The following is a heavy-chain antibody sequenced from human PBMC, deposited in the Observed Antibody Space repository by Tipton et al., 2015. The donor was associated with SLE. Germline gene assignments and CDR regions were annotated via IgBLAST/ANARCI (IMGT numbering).Heavy chain of an antibody. J-gene: IGHJ3*02. CDR1: YGSINTFY. CDR3: ARGQPTVTKGAFDI. D-gene: IGHD4-17*01. V-gene: IGHV4-59*12. CDR2: VHYSGTT. Sequence: TLSLTCSVSYGSINTFYWSWIRKPPGKSLEWIGHVHYSGTTNYNPSLKSRVTMSVDTSKNQFSLKLSSVTAADTAVNYCARGQPTVTKGAFDIWGQGTMVTVSS.